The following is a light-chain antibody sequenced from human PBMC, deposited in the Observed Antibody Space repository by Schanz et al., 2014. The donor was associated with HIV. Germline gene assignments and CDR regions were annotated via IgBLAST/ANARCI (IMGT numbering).Light chain of an antibody. CDR3: AAWDDSLKGWV. CDR2: GTN. V-gene: IGLV1-44*01. CDR1: SSNIGSNT. Sequence: QSVLTQPPSASGTPGQRVTISCSGGSSNIGSNTVNWYQEPPGTAPKLLIYGTNQRPSGVPDRFSGSKSGTSASLAISGLQSEDEADYYCAAWDDSLKGWVFGGGTKLTVL. J-gene: IGLJ3*02.